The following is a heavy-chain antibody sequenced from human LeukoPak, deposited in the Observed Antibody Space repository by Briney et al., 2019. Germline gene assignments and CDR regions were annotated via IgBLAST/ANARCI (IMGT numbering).Heavy chain of an antibody. CDR1: GFTFSSYA. CDR2: ISGSGGST. CDR3: AKDSEESMIVVVRPIDY. J-gene: IGHJ4*02. Sequence: GGSLRLSCAASGFTFSSYAMSWVRQAPGKGLEWVSAISGSGGSTYYADSVKGRFTISRDNSKNTLCLQMNSLRAEDTAVYYCAKDSEESMIVVVRPIDYWGQGTLVTVSS. D-gene: IGHD3-22*01. V-gene: IGHV3-23*01.